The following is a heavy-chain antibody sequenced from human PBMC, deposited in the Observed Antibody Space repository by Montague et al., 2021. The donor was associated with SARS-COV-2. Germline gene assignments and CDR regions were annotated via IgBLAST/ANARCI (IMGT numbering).Heavy chain of an antibody. Sequence: SLRLSCAASGFTFSRYGMHWVRQAPGKGLEGVVVIWYDGSNKYYADSVKGRFTISRDNSKNTLYLQMNSLRAEDTAVYYCARDWGVAVALLDYWGQGTLVTVSS. J-gene: IGHJ4*02. V-gene: IGHV3-33*01. CDR1: GFTFSRYG. CDR3: ARDWGVAVALLDY. D-gene: IGHD6-19*01. CDR2: IWYDGSNK.